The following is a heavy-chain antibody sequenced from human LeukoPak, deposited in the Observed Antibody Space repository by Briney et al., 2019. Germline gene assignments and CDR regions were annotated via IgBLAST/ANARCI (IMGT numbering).Heavy chain of an antibody. CDR3: ARHLILADYYNWFDP. Sequence: SETLSLTCTVSGGSVSSYYWSWIRQPPGKGLEWIGYIYYTGSTKYNPSLKSRVTISVDASMNQFSLNLSSVTAADTAVYYCARHLILADYYNWFDPWGQGTLVTVSS. V-gene: IGHV4-59*08. D-gene: IGHD3-9*01. CDR2: IYYTGST. J-gene: IGHJ5*02. CDR1: GGSVSSYY.